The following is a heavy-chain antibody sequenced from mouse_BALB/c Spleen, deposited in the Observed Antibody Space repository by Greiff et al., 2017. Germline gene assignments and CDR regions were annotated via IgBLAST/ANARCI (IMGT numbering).Heavy chain of an antibody. CDR1: GFAFSSYD. Sequence: DVKLVESGGGLVKPGGSLKLSCAASGFAFSSYDMSWVRQTPEKRLEWVAYISSGGGSTYYPDTVKGRFTISRDNAKNTLYLQMSSLKSEDTAMYYCAGHGADYYGSSYYAMDYWGQGTSVTVSS. J-gene: IGHJ4*01. D-gene: IGHD1-1*01. CDR3: AGHGADYYGSSYYAMDY. V-gene: IGHV5-12-1*01. CDR2: ISSGGGST.